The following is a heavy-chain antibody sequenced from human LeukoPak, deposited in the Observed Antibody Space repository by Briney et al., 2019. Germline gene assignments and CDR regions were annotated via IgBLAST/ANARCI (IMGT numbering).Heavy chain of an antibody. D-gene: IGHD2-15*01. Sequence: GGSLRLSCADSGFAFSRYSMNWARQAPGKGLEWVSYISSNSNTIYCADSVKGRFTISRDNGKNSLYLQMNSLRAEDTAVYYCARDLQGSYYYGMDVWGQGTTVIVSS. J-gene: IGHJ6*02. CDR1: GFAFSRYS. CDR2: ISSNSNTI. V-gene: IGHV3-48*01. CDR3: ARDLQGSYYYGMDV.